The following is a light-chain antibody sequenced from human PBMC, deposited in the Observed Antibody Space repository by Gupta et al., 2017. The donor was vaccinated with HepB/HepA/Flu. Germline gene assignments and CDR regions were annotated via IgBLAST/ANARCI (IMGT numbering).Light chain of an antibody. CDR3: QSYDSGLSGSV. V-gene: IGLV1-40*01. J-gene: IGLJ2*01. Sequence: QSVLTQPPSVSGAPGQRVTISCTGSNSNIGAGYDVHWYQQLPGTAPKVLIYGNTNRPSGVPDRFSGSNSSTSASLAITGLQAEDEADYYCQSYDSGLSGSVFGGGTKLTVL. CDR2: GNT. CDR1: NSNIGAGYD.